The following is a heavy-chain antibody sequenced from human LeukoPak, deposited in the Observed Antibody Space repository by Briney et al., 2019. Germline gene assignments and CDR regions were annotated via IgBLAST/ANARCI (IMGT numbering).Heavy chain of an antibody. CDR1: GYTFTGYY. D-gene: IGHD2-2*01. J-gene: IGHJ4*02. Sequence: ASVKVSCKASGYTFTGYYLHWVRQAPGQGLEWMGWITPNSGGTNYAQRFQGRVTMTRDTSISTAYMELSRLRAEDTAVYYCAKDSDASRVWYFDYWGQGTLVTVSS. CDR2: ITPNSGGT. CDR3: AKDSDASRVWYFDY. V-gene: IGHV1-2*02.